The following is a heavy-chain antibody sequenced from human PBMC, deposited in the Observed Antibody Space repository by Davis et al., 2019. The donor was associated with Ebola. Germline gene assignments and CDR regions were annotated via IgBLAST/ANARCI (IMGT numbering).Heavy chain of an antibody. CDR2: IIPILGIA. V-gene: IGHV1-69*04. CDR1: GGTFSSYA. CDR3: TTLDILTAYVPYAMDV. J-gene: IGHJ6*02. Sequence: SVKVSCKASGGTFSSYAISWVRQAPGQGLEWMGRIIPILGIANCAQKFQDRVTITADKSTDTVYMELSSLRYEDTAVYYCTTLDILTAYVPYAMDVWGQGTTVTVS. D-gene: IGHD3-9*01.